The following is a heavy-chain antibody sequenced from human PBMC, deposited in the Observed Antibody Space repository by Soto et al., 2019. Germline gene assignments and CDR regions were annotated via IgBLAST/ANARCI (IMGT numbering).Heavy chain of an antibody. CDR2: FDPEDGET. D-gene: IGHD3-22*01. CDR3: ATVNYYDSSRYSPLAY. Sequence: GASVKVSCKVSGYTLTELSMHWVRQAPGKGLEWMGGFDPEDGETIYAQKFQGRVTMTEDTSTDTAYMELSSLRSEDTAVYYCATVNYYDSSRYSPLAYWGQGTLVTVSS. J-gene: IGHJ4*02. CDR1: GYTLTELS. V-gene: IGHV1-24*01.